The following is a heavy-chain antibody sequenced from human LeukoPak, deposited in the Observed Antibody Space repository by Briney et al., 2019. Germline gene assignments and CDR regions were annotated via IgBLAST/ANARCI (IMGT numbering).Heavy chain of an antibody. V-gene: IGHV3-23*01. D-gene: IGHD4-11*01. CDR2: ISGSGGST. J-gene: IGHJ3*02. CDR3: AKGRYSDAFDI. Sequence: GGSLRLSCAASGFTFSSYAMSWVRQAPGKGLEWVSAISGSGGSTYYADSVKGRFTISRDNAKNSLYLQMNSLRAEDTALYYCAKGRYSDAFDIWGQGTMVTVSS. CDR1: GFTFSSYA.